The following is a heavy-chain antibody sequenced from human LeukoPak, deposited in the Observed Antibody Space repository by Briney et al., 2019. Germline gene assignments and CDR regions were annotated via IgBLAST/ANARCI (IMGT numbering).Heavy chain of an antibody. CDR2: IRYDGSNK. V-gene: IGHV3-30*02. CDR1: GFTFSSYG. J-gene: IGHJ4*02. CDR3: ARDYCSGGSCYLLDY. Sequence: PGGSLRLSCAASGFTFSSYGMHWVRQAPGKGLEWVAFIRYDGSNKYYADSVKGRFTISRDNSKNTLYLQLNSLRAEDTAVYYCARDYCSGGSCYLLDYWGQGTLVTVSS. D-gene: IGHD2-15*01.